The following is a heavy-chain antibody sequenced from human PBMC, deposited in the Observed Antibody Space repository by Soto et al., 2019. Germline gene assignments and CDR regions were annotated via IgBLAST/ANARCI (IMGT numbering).Heavy chain of an antibody. Sequence: GGSLRLSCVASGFTFDTYGIHWVRPAPGTGLQWVALISYEGSNTYYADSVRGRFTISRDNAKNTLYLQMNTLRPEDTGVYYCARVTPGNNLYYFPGLDSWGQGTSVTVSS. CDR2: ISYEGSNT. CDR3: ARVTPGNNLYYFPGLDS. V-gene: IGHV3-30-3*01. CDR1: GFTFDTYG. D-gene: IGHD3-22*01. J-gene: IGHJ6*02.